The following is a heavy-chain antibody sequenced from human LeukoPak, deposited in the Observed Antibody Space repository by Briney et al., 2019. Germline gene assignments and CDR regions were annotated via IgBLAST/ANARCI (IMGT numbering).Heavy chain of an antibody. J-gene: IGHJ4*02. CDR3: ARISSSWTYYFDY. CDR2: MNPNSGNT. V-gene: IGHV1-8*02. Sequence: GASVKVSCKASGYTFTSYGISWVRQATGQGLEWMGWMNPNSGNTGYAQKYQGRVTMTRNTSISTAYMELSSLRSEDTAVYYCARISSSWTYYFDYWGQGTLVTVSS. CDR1: GYTFTSYG. D-gene: IGHD6-13*01.